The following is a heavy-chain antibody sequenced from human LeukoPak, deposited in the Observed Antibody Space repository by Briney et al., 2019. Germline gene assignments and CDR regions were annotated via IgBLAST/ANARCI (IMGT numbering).Heavy chain of an antibody. V-gene: IGHV3-23*01. D-gene: IGHD3-22*01. CDR3: AKVPYENYYYYMDV. CDR2: ISGSSGIT. Sequence: AGGSLRLSCVASGFIFSGYGMTWVRQAPGKGLEWVSAISGSSGITHYADSVKGRFTISRDNSKNTLYMQMNSLRAEDTAVYYCAKVPYENYYYYMDVWGKGTPVTASS. CDR1: GFIFSGYG. J-gene: IGHJ6*03.